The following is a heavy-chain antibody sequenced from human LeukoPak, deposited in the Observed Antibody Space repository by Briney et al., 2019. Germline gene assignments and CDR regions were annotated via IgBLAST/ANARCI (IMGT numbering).Heavy chain of an antibody. V-gene: IGHV1-3*01. CDR3: ARDITIGTTRFDP. J-gene: IGHJ5*02. Sequence: AAVKVSCKASGYTFISYAIHWVRQAPGQRLEWMGWIHAGTGNTKYSQKFQGRVTITRDTSANTVYMELSRLRPEDTAVYYCARDITIGTTRFDPWGQGTLVTVSP. CDR1: GYTFISYA. D-gene: IGHD1-1*01. CDR2: IHAGTGNT.